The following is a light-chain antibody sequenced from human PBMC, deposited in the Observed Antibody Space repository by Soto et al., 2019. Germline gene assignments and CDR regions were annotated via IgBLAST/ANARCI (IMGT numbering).Light chain of an antibody. CDR3: VSYTSSTTYV. Sequence: QSVLTQPSSVSDSPGPSITISCTGTSSDVGGSNFVSWYQQRPGKPPKLIIYDVANRPSGVSNRFSGSKSGSTASLIISRLQTEDEADYYCVSYTSSTTYVFGTGTKVTVL. J-gene: IGLJ1*01. CDR2: DVA. V-gene: IGLV2-14*03. CDR1: SSDVGGSNF.